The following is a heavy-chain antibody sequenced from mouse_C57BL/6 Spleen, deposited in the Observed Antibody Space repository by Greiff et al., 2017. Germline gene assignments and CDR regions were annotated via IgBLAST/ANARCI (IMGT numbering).Heavy chain of an antibody. CDR1: GYSFTDYN. V-gene: IGHV1-39*01. D-gene: IGHD1-1*01. CDR2: INPNYGTT. J-gene: IGHJ1*03. CDR3: AKGDYGSSYRYFDV. Sequence: EVQLVESGPELVKPGASVKISCKASGYSFTDYNMNWVKQSNGKSLEWIGVINPNYGTTSYNQKFKGKATLTVDQSSSTAYMQLNSLTSEDSAVYYCAKGDYGSSYRYFDVWGTGTTVTVSS.